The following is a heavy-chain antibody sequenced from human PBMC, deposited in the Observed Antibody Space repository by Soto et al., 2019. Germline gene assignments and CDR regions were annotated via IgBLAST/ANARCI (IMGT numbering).Heavy chain of an antibody. V-gene: IGHV4-39*01. Sequence: TLSLTCTVSGGSISSSSYYWGWIRQPPGKGLEWIGSIYYSGSTYYNPSLKSRVTISVDTSKNQFSLKLSSVTAADTAVYYCARKETQLDHIDYWGQGTLVTVSS. CDR2: IYYSGST. CDR3: ARKETQLDHIDY. D-gene: IGHD6-13*01. J-gene: IGHJ4*02. CDR1: GGSISSSSYY.